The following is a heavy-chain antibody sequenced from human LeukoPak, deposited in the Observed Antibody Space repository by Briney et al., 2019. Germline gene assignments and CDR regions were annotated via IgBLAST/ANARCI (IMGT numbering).Heavy chain of an antibody. CDR1: GFTSSDYY. D-gene: IGHD2-2*01. CDR2: ISSSGSTI. J-gene: IGHJ4*02. V-gene: IGHV3-11*04. CDR3: ARDLGYCSSTSCREF. Sequence: GGSLRLSCAASGFTSSDYYMSWIRQAPGKGLGWVSYISSSGSTIYYADSVKGRFTISRDNAKNSLYLQMNSLRAEDTAVYYCARDLGYCSSTSCREFWGQGTLVTVSS.